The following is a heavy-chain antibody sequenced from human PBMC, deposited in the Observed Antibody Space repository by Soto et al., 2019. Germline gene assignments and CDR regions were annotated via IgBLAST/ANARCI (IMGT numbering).Heavy chain of an antibody. Sequence: QPQLVQSGAEEKKPGASVKVSCKASGYTFTSYAIHWVRQAPGQRLEWMGWINAGNGNTKSSQKVQGRVTITRDTSAGTAYMELRSLRSEDTAVYYCARCAARFDYGGQGTLVTVSS. J-gene: IGHJ4*02. CDR2: INAGNGNT. D-gene: IGHD5-18*01. CDR1: GYTFTSYA. CDR3: ARCAARFDY. V-gene: IGHV1-3*05.